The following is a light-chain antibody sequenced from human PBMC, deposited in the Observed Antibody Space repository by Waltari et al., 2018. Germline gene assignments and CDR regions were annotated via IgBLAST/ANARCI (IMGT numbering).Light chain of an antibody. CDR1: SSNIGSRS. Sequence: QSVLTQPPSVSAAPGQRVTISCPGSSSNIGSRSVSWYQQVPGTAPKLLNYEKDKRPQGISDRVSGSKSGTSTTLGITGLQTGDEADYYCGTWDVSPGAGAFGGGTKLTVL. J-gene: IGLJ3*02. V-gene: IGLV1-51*02. CDR2: EKD. CDR3: GTWDVSPGAGA.